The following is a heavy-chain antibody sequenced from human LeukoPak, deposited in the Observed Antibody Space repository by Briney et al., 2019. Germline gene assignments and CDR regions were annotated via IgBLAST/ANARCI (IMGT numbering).Heavy chain of an antibody. Sequence: PGGSLRLSCAGSGFTFKFYAMTWVRQAPGKGLDWVSGITGDASVTYDADSVKGRFNISRDNSKNTLYLQLNSLRVEDTAVYYCAKAYSSSLYRDAFHIWSQGTKVTVSP. CDR2: ITGDASVT. D-gene: IGHD6-13*01. CDR1: GFTFKFYA. V-gene: IGHV3-23*01. J-gene: IGHJ3*02. CDR3: AKAYSSSLYRDAFHI.